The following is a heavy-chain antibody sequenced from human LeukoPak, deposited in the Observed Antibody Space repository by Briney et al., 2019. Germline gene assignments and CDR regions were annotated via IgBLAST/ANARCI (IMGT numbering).Heavy chain of an antibody. J-gene: IGHJ4*02. Sequence: GASVKVSCKASGYTFTGYYMHWVRQAPGQGLEGMGIINPSGGSTSYAQKFQGRVTMTRDTATSTGNMWLSRLRSEDPAVRYCVRIEGGFDYWGQGTLVTVSS. D-gene: IGHD1-26*01. CDR3: VRIEGGFDY. CDR1: GYTFTGYY. CDR2: INPSGGST. V-gene: IGHV1-46*01.